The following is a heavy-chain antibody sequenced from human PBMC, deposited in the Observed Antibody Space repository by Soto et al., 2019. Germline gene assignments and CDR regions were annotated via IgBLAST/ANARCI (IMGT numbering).Heavy chain of an antibody. Sequence: SETLSLTCAVSAGSIGTYYWSWIRQPPGQGLEWIGDIYYSGSTNYNPSLKSRVTMSVDTSKNQFSLKLSSVTAADTAVYYCVRAYYYDSSGYYYSSDWFDPWGQGTLVTVSS. CDR2: IYYSGST. V-gene: IGHV4-59*12. D-gene: IGHD3-22*01. CDR1: AGSIGTYY. CDR3: VRAYYYDSSGYYYSSDWFDP. J-gene: IGHJ5*02.